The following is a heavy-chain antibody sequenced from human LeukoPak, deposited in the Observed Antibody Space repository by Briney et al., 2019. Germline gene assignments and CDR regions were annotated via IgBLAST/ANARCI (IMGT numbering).Heavy chain of an antibody. D-gene: IGHD3-22*01. J-gene: IGHJ3*02. Sequence: SETLSLTCAVYGGSFSGYYWSWIRQPPGKGPEWIGSIYYSGSTYYNPSLKSRVTISVDTSKNQFSLKLSSVTAADTAVYYCARATYYYDSSGYYSDAFDIWGQGTMVTVSS. CDR2: IYYSGST. CDR3: ARATYYYDSSGYYSDAFDI. CDR1: GGSFSGYY. V-gene: IGHV4-34*01.